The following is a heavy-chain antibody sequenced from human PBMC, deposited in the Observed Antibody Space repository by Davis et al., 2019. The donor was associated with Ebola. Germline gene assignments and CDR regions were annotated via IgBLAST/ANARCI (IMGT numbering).Heavy chain of an antibody. CDR2: IYYSGST. CDR1: GGSISSSSYY. CDR3: ASMTYYYDRSGYSPDY. V-gene: IGHV4-39*01. Sequence: MPSETLSLTCTVSGGSISSSSYYWGWIRQPPGKGLEWIGSIYYSGSTYYNPSLKSRVTISVDTSKSQFSLRLNSVTAADSAMYYCASMTYYYDRSGYSPDYWGQGTLVTVSS. D-gene: IGHD3-22*01. J-gene: IGHJ4*02.